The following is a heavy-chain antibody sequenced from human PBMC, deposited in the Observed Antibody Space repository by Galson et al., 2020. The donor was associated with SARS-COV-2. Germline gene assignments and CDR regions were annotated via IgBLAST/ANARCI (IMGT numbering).Heavy chain of an antibody. CDR1: GGSISSSTYY. Sequence: SETLSLTCTVSGGSISSSTYYWSWLRQPAGKGLEWIGGISTSGINNYNPSLKSRVTISVDTSKNQFSLKLTSVTAADTAVYYCARDSDSGSYFIVGDVFDIWGQGTMVTVSS. D-gene: IGHD1-26*01. CDR3: ARDSDSGSYFIVGDVFDI. V-gene: IGHV4-61*02. J-gene: IGHJ3*02. CDR2: ISTSGIN.